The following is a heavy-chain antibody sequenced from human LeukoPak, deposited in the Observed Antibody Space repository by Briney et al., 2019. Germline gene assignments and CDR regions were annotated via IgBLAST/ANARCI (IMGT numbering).Heavy chain of an antibody. CDR2: IYYSGST. CDR3: ARGRGDSSGYYDRAFDY. D-gene: IGHD3-22*01. CDR1: GGSISSGDYY. J-gene: IGHJ4*02. V-gene: IGHV4-30-4*01. Sequence: SQTLSLTCTVSGGSISSGDYYWSWVRQPPGRGLEWVGYIYYSGSTYYNPSLKSRIIISVDTSKNQFSLKLSSVTAADTAVYYCARGRGDSSGYYDRAFDYWGQGTLVTVSS.